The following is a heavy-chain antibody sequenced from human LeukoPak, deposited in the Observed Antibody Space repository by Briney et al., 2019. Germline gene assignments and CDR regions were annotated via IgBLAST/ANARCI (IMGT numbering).Heavy chain of an antibody. J-gene: IGHJ6*02. D-gene: IGHD2-21*02. V-gene: IGHV1-18*01. CDR2: ISAYNGNT. CDR3: ARDKLVAYCGGGCYFRPYYYYGMDV. Sequence: ASVKVSCKGSGYTFTSYGISWVRQAPGQGLEWMGWISAYNGNTNYAQKLQGRVTMTTDTSTSTAYMELRSLRSDDTAVYYCARDKLVAYCGGGCYFRPYYYYGMDVWGQGTTVTVSS. CDR1: GYTFTSYG.